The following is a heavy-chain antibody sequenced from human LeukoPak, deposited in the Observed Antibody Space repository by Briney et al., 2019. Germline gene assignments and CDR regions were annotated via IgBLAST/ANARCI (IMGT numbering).Heavy chain of an antibody. J-gene: IGHJ6*03. Sequence: GSLRLSCAASGFTFSSYRMNWVRQAPGKGLEWVSYISSSSSTIYYADSVKGRFTISRDNAKNSLYLQMNSLRAEDTAVYYCARDLDYYYMDVWGKGTTVTVSS. CDR2: ISSSSSTI. V-gene: IGHV3-48*01. CDR3: ARDLDYYYMDV. CDR1: GFTFSSYR.